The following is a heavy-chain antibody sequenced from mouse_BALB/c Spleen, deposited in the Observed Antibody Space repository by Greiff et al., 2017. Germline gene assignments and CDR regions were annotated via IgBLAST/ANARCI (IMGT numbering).Heavy chain of an antibody. Sequence: EVKLMESGGGLVQPGGSRKLSCAASGFTVSSFGMHWVRQAPEKGLEWVAYISSGSSTIYYADTVKGRFTISRDNPKNTLFLQMTSLRSEDTAMYYCAIPGDGSSYHYYFDYWGQGTTLTVSS. D-gene: IGHD1-1*01. V-gene: IGHV5-17*02. J-gene: IGHJ2*01. CDR3: AIPGDGSSYHYYFDY. CDR2: ISSGSSTI. CDR1: GFTVSSFG.